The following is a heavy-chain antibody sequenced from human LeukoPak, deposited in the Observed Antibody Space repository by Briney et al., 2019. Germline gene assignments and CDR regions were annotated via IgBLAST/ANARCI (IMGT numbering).Heavy chain of an antibody. V-gene: IGHV3-23*01. CDR2: ISGSGGST. CDR1: GFTFSSYA. D-gene: IGHD6-13*01. Sequence: GGSLRLSCAASGFTFSSYAMSWVRQAPGKGLEWVSAISGSGGSTYYADSVKGRFTISRDNSKNTLYLQMNSLRPNDTAVYYCAKDRAGGSVWYAFDPWGQGTLVTVSS. J-gene: IGHJ5*02. CDR3: AKDRAGGSVWYAFDP.